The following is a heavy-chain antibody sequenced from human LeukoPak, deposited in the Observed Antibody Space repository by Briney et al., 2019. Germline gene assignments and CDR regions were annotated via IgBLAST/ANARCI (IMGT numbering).Heavy chain of an antibody. J-gene: IGHJ4*02. D-gene: IGHD1-26*01. CDR1: GYTFTNYG. CDR2: ISAYNGNI. Sequence: ASVKVSCKASGYTFTNYGINWVRQAPGQGLEWMGWISAYNGNINYAQKVQGRVTMTTDTSTTTGYMELRSLRSDDTAVYYCARLVDDDSGTYWFYFDSWGQGTLVTVSS. CDR3: ARLVDDDSGTYWFYFDS. V-gene: IGHV1-18*04.